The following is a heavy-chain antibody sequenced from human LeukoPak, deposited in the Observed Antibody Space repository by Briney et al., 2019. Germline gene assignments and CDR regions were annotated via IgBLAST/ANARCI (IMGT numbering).Heavy chain of an antibody. J-gene: IGHJ5*02. CDR1: GYAFTSYG. V-gene: IGHV1-18*01. CDR3: ARDGGAYCGGDCYAPPAFDP. Sequence: ASVKVSCKASGYAFTSYGISWVRQAPGQGLEWMGWISAYNGNTNYAQKLQGRVTMTTDTSTSTAYMELRSLRSDDTAVYYCARDGGAYCGGDCYAPPAFDPWGQGTLVTVSS. CDR2: ISAYNGNT. D-gene: IGHD2-21*02.